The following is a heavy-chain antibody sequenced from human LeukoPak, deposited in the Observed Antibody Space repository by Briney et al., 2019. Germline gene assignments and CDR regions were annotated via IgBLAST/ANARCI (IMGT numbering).Heavy chain of an antibody. CDR3: ARQFYPLYFDY. J-gene: IGHJ4*02. V-gene: IGHV4-38-2*01. Sequence: SETLSLTCAVSGYSISSGYYWGWIRQPPGKGLEWIGSIYNSGSTYYNPSLKSRVTISVDTSKNQFSLKLSSVTAADTAVYYCARQFYPLYFDYWGQGTLVTVSS. CDR1: GYSISSGYY. D-gene: IGHD3-16*02. CDR2: IYNSGST.